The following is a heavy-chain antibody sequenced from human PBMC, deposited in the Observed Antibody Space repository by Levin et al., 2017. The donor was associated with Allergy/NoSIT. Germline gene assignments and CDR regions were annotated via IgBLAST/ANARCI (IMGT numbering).Heavy chain of an antibody. Sequence: KSSETLSLTCTVSGGSITTDAYYWSWIRQQPGKGLEWIGHIYNGGRPDYNPSLKSRLSISVDTSNNQFSLRLRSVTTADTAIYFCARDVTGGQWNYGTFDPWGQGTLVTVSS. D-gene: IGHD1-7*01. CDR2: IYNGGRP. CDR3: ARDVTGGQWNYGTFDP. CDR1: GGSITTDAYY. J-gene: IGHJ5*02. V-gene: IGHV4-31*03.